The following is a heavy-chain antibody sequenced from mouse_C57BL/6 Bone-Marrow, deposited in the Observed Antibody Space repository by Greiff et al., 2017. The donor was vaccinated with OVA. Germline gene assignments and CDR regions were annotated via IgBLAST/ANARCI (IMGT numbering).Heavy chain of an antibody. Sequence: EVQLQESGAELVRPGASVKLSCTASGFNIKDDYMHWVKQRPEQGLEWIGWIDPGNGDTEYASKFQGKATITADTSSNTAYLQLSSLTSEDTAVYYCTGGWLLLAWFAYWGQGTLVTVSA. CDR3: TGGWLLLAWFAY. V-gene: IGHV14-4*01. CDR1: GFNIKDDY. CDR2: IDPGNGDT. J-gene: IGHJ3*01. D-gene: IGHD2-3*01.